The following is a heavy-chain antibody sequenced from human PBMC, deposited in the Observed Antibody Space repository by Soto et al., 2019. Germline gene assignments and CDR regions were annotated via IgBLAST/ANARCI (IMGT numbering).Heavy chain of an antibody. CDR1: GFTFSSYG. Sequence: QVQLVESGGGVVQPGRSLRLSCAASGFTFSSYGMHWVRKAPGKGLEWVAVISYDGSNKYYADSVKGRFTISRDNSKNTLYLQMNSLRAEDTAVYYCAKGRRSLTFGPWGQGTLVTVSS. J-gene: IGHJ5*02. D-gene: IGHD7-27*01. CDR2: ISYDGSNK. V-gene: IGHV3-30*18. CDR3: AKGRRSLTFGP.